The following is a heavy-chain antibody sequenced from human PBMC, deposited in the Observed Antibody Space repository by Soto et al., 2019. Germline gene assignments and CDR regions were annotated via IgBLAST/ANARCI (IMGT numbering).Heavy chain of an antibody. V-gene: IGHV4-34*01. D-gene: IGHD3-22*01. CDR1: GGSFSGYY. J-gene: IGHJ5*02. CDR2: INHSGST. CDR3: ARGPITTNPRFDP. Sequence: SETLSLTCAVYGGSFSGYYWSWIRQPPGKGLEWIGEINHSGSTNYNPSLMSRVTISVDTSKNQFSLKLSSVTAADTAVYYCARGPITTNPRFDPWGQGTLVTVSS.